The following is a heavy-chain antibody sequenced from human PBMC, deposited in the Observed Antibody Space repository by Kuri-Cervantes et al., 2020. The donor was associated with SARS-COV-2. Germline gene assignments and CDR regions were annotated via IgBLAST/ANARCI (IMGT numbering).Heavy chain of an antibody. Sequence: GESLKISCAASGFTFSSYAMSWVRQAPGKGLEWVSAISGSGGSTYYADSVKGRFTISRDNAKNSLYLQMNSLRAEDTAVYYCAREPTYYDFWSGYYHYFDYWGQGTLVTVSS. CDR3: AREPTYYDFWSGYYHYFDY. CDR1: GFTFSSYA. J-gene: IGHJ4*02. D-gene: IGHD3-3*01. V-gene: IGHV3-23*01. CDR2: ISGSGGST.